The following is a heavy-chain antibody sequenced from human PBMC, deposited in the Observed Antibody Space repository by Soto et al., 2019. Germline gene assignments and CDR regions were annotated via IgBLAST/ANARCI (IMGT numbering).Heavy chain of an antibody. CDR1: GYSFTSYW. CDR3: ASMGADEKGGRVFDI. CDR2: IYPGDSDT. J-gene: IGHJ3*02. V-gene: IGHV5-51*01. Sequence: PGESLKISCKGSGYSFTSYWIGWVRQMPGKGLEWMGIIYPGDSDTRYSPSFQGQVTISADKSISTAYLQWSSLKASDTAMYYCASMGADEKGGRVFDIWGQGSMVTVSS. D-gene: IGHD3-16*01.